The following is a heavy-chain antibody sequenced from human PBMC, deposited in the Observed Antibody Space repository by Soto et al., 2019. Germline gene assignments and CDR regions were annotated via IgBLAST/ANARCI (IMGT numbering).Heavy chain of an antibody. CDR2: INHTGNT. Sequence: SETLSLTCAVHGGSFSGDDWSWIRQPPGKGLEWIGKINHTGNTSYNPSLKSRLNISVDPSKNQFSLTLSSVTAADTGLYYCARGKWFDPWGQGTLVTVSS. J-gene: IGHJ5*02. V-gene: IGHV4-34*01. CDR1: GGSFSGDD. CDR3: ARGKWFDP.